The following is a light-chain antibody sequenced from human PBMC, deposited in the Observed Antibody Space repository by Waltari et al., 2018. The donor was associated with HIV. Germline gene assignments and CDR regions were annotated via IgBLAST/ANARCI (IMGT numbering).Light chain of an antibody. CDR3: QQYYATPST. CDR2: WAS. Sequence: VLTQSPDSLAVSLGERATVNCKDSHNLLYNVDNRNYLAWYQQKPGQPPKLLIYWASSRQSGVPGRFTGSGSGTDFSLSIDSVQAEDVAMYDCQQYYATPSTFGQGTRLEIK. CDR1: HNLLYNVDNRNY. V-gene: IGKV4-1*01. J-gene: IGKJ5*01.